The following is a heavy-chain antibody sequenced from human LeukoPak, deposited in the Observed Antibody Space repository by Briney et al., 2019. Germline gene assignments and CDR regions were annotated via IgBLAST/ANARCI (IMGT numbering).Heavy chain of an antibody. D-gene: IGHD1-26*01. CDR1: GFTFDDYA. V-gene: IGHV3-9*01. CDR2: ISWSSGSI. CDR3: AKVNSGSYLDAFDI. Sequence: GGSLRLSCAASGFTFDDYAMHWVRQAPGKGLEWVSGISWSSGSIGYADSVKGRFTISRDNAKNSLYLQMNSLRAEDTALYYCAKVNSGSYLDAFDIWGQGTMVTVSS. J-gene: IGHJ3*02.